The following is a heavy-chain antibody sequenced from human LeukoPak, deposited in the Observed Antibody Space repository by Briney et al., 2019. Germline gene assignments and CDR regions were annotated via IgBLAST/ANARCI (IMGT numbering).Heavy chain of an antibody. CDR2: INPSGGST. Sequence: ASVKVSCKASGYTITSYYMHGVRQAPGQGLQWMGIINPSGGSTSYAQKFQGRVTMTRDPPTSTVYMELSSLRSEDMAVYYCARDLDSSFFDYWGQGTLLTVS. J-gene: IGHJ4*02. CDR3: ARDLDSSFFDY. V-gene: IGHV1-46*01. CDR1: GYTITSYY. D-gene: IGHD6-19*01.